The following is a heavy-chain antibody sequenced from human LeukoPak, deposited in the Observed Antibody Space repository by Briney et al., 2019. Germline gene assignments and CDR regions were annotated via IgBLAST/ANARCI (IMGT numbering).Heavy chain of an antibody. V-gene: IGHV3-64D*06. D-gene: IGHD6-6*01. CDR1: GFTFSSYA. J-gene: IGHJ4*02. CDR2: ISSNGGST. Sequence: GGSLRLSCAVSGFTFSSYAMHWVRQAPGKGLEYVSAISSNGGSTYYADSVKGRFTISRDNSKNTLYLQMSSLRAEDTAVYYCVKGARLQLVYDYWGQGTLVTVSS. CDR3: VKGARLQLVYDY.